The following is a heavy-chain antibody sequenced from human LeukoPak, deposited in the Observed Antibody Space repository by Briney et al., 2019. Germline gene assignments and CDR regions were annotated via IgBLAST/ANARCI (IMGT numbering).Heavy chain of an antibody. CDR2: IYPRDGST. CDR3: ARDQEGFDY. V-gene: IGHV1-46*01. CDR1: GYTFTSNY. Sequence: ASVKVSCKASGYTFTSNYIHWVRQAPGQGLEWMGMIYPRDGSTSYAQKFQGRVTVTRDTSTSTVHMELSGLRSEDAAVYYCARDQEGFDYWGQGTLVTVSS. J-gene: IGHJ4*02.